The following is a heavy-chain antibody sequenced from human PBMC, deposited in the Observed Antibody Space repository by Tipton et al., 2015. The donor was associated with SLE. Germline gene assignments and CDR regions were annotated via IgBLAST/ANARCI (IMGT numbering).Heavy chain of an antibody. Sequence: GSLRLSCAASGFTFSSYGMHWVRQAPGKGLEWVALIRYDGINKYYADSVKGRFTISRDNSKNTLYLQMNSLRPEDTAVYYCAPGTVGAFDIWGQGTMVTVSS. CDR1: GFTFSSYG. CDR2: IRYDGINK. CDR3: APGTVGAFDI. V-gene: IGHV3-30*02. D-gene: IGHD2-8*02. J-gene: IGHJ3*02.